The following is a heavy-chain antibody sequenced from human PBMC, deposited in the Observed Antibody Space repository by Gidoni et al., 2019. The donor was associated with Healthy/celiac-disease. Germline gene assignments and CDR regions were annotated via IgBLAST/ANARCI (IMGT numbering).Heavy chain of an antibody. CDR2: IYSGGST. D-gene: IGHD4-17*01. J-gene: IGHJ5*02. Sequence: EVQLVETGGGLIQPGWSLRLSCAASGFTVSSNYMSWVRQAPGKGLEWVSVIYSGGSTYYADSVKGRFTISRDNSKNTLYLQMNSLRAEDTAVYYCAREFDGDNNWFDPWGQGTLVTVSS. V-gene: IGHV3-53*02. CDR3: AREFDGDNNWFDP. CDR1: GFTVSSNY.